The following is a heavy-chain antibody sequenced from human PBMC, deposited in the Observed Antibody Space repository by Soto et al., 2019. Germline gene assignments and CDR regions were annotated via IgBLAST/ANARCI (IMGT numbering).Heavy chain of an antibody. Sequence: DVQLLESGGGLVQPGGSLRLSCAASGFPFSSYAMTWVRQAPGKGLEWVSGISASDGTTYYADSVKGRFTISRDNSKNTLFMQMNSLRAEDTAIYYCAKDTGTTSGLDPWRQGTPVTVSS. CDR2: ISASDGTT. V-gene: IGHV3-23*01. J-gene: IGHJ5*02. CDR3: AKDTGTTSGLDP. D-gene: IGHD4-17*01. CDR1: GFPFSSYA.